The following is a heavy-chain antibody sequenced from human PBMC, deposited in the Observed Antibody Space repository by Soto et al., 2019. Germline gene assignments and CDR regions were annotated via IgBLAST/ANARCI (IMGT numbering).Heavy chain of an antibody. CDR3: TTLSYLYYYGMDV. Sequence: EVQLVESGGGLVKPGGSLRLSCEASGFTFSNAWMNWVRQGPGKGLEWLGRIKSKVDGGTADYVAATKGRFSISRDDLKNMLYLKLNSLKPDDTAVYYCTTLSYLYYYGMDVWGQGTTVTVS. CDR2: IKSKVDGGTA. J-gene: IGHJ6*02. V-gene: IGHV3-15*01. CDR1: GFTFSNAW. D-gene: IGHD2-2*01.